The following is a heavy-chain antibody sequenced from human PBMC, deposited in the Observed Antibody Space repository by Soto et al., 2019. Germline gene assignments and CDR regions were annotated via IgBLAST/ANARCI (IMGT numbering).Heavy chain of an antibody. CDR2: MSHSGGT. CDR1: GGFVSSGSYY. J-gene: IGHJ3*02. Sequence: QVQLQQWGAGLLKPSETLSLTCAVYGGFVSSGSYYWSWIRQPPGKGLEWIGEMSHSGGTHSNPSLKSRVTISVDTSKNQFSLKMTSVTAADTALYYCARVERGTATTVVAAFDIWGPGTMVTVSS. CDR3: ARVERGTATTVVAAFDI. D-gene: IGHD1-1*01. V-gene: IGHV4-34*01.